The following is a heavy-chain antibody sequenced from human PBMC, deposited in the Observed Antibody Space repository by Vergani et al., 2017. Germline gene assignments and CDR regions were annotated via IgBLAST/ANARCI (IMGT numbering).Heavy chain of an antibody. J-gene: IGHJ5*02. V-gene: IGHV4-59*08. D-gene: IGHD3-10*01. CDR3: ARDSGSLENWFDP. CDR2: MYHSGST. Sequence: QVRLQESGPGLVKPSETLSLTCSVSGGSMSGYYWSWIRQPPGKELEWIGYMYHSGSTYYNPSLKSRVTISVDTSKNQFSLKLSSVTAADTAVYYCARDSGSLENWFDPWGQGTLVTVSS. CDR1: GGSMSGYY.